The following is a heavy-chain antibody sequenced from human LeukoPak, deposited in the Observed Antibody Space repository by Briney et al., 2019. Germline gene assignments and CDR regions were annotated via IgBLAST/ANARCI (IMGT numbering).Heavy chain of an antibody. D-gene: IGHD4-23*01. CDR1: GGTFSSYA. V-gene: IGHV1-69*05. CDR2: IIPIFGTT. J-gene: IGHJ4*02. Sequence: GASVTVSCKASGGTFSSYAISWVRQAPGQGLEWMGGIIPIFGTTNYAQKFQGRVTITTDESTSTAYMELSSLRSEDTAVYYCARSPPVTPVPNYFDYWGQGTLVTVSS. CDR3: ARSPPVTPVPNYFDY.